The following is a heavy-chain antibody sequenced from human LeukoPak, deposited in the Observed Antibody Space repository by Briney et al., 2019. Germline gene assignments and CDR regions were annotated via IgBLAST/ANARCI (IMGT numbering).Heavy chain of an antibody. CDR1: GGSISSYS. Sequence: SETLSLTCTVSGGSISSYSWSWMRQPAGKGLEWIGRIYPRESTNYNPSLKSRVIMSVDKSKNQFSLKLRSVTAADTAVYYCAREWHHVFDYWGQGNLVTVSS. V-gene: IGHV4-4*07. CDR2: IYPREST. D-gene: IGHD5-12*01. CDR3: AREWHHVFDY. J-gene: IGHJ4*02.